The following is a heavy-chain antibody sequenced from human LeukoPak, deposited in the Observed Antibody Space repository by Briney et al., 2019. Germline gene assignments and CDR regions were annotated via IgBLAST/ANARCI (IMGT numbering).Heavy chain of an antibody. V-gene: IGHV3-21*04. Sequence: PGGSLRLSCAASGFTFRSFSMNWVRQAPGKGLEWVSAIDSSTTRIYYANSVRGRFTISRDNAKNSLDLQMNSLRAEDTAVYYCAKGTSSFDYWGQGTLVTVSS. CDR3: AKGTSSFDY. J-gene: IGHJ4*02. CDR2: IDSSTTRI. CDR1: GFTFRSFS. D-gene: IGHD2-2*01.